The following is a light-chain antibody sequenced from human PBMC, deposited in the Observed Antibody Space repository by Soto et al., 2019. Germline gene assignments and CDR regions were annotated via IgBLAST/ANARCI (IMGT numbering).Light chain of an antibody. J-gene: IGLJ1*01. CDR3: AAWDDSLNGFFV. Sequence: QSALTQPPSASGTAGQRVTISCSGSSSNIGINTVNWYQHLPGTAPKLLIYNNNQRPSGVPDRISGSKSGTSASLAIGGLQSEDEADYYCAAWDDSLNGFFVFGTGTKLTVL. V-gene: IGLV1-44*01. CDR1: SSNIGINT. CDR2: NNN.